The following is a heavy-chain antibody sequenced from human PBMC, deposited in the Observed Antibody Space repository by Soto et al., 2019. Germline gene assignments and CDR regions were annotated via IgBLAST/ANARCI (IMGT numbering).Heavy chain of an antibody. Sequence: GASVKVSCKASGYTFTSYGISWVRQAPGQGLEWMGWISAYNGNTNYAQKLQGRVTMTTYTSTSTAYMELRSLRSDDTAVYYCARVLRYFDWLSPGDNWFDPWGQGTLVTVSS. V-gene: IGHV1-18*01. CDR2: ISAYNGNT. CDR1: GYTFTSYG. J-gene: IGHJ5*02. CDR3: ARVLRYFDWLSPGDNWFDP. D-gene: IGHD3-9*01.